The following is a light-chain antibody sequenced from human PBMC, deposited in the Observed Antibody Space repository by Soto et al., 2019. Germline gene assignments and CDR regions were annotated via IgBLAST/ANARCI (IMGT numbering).Light chain of an antibody. V-gene: IGKV3-11*01. CDR1: QSVSSY. J-gene: IGKJ4*01. Sequence: EIVLTQSPATLSLSPGERATLSCRASQSVSSYLAWYQQKPGQAPRLLIYDASNRATGIPARFIGSGSGTDFTLTIISLEPEDFAIYYCQQRSNWPPVTFGGGTKVEIK. CDR3: QQRSNWPPVT. CDR2: DAS.